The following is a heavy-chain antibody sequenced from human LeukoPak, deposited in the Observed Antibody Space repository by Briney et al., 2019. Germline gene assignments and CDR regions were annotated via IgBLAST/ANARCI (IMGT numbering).Heavy chain of an antibody. J-gene: IGHJ4*02. CDR3: ARDWGVGRRDY. V-gene: IGHV3-11*01. D-gene: IGHD3-10*01. Sequence: GGSLRLSCAASGFTFSDYYMSWIRQAPGKGLEWVSYISSSASSIYYANSVKGRFTISRDNVKNSLYLQMNSLRAEDTAVYYCARDWGVGRRDYWGQGTLVTVSS. CDR1: GFTFSDYY. CDR2: ISSSASSI.